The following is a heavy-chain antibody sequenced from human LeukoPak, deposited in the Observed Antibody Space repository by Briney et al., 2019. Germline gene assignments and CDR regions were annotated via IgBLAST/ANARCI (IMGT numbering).Heavy chain of an antibody. D-gene: IGHD3-10*01. Sequence: ASVKVSCKSSGYIFTGYYMHWVRQAPGQGLAWMGWTNPNRGDTNYVQKFQGRATMNRDTSLSTAYKELRRLRSDDTAVYYCARDLEKVLLWFGELSNSLDYWAEGTLVTVSS. CDR3: ARDLEKVLLWFGELSNSLDY. J-gene: IGHJ4*02. CDR1: GYIFTGYY. CDR2: TNPNRGDT. V-gene: IGHV1-2*02.